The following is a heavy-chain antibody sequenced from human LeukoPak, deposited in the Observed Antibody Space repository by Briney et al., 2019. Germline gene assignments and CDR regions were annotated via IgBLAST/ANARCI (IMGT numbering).Heavy chain of an antibody. CDR2: IPDEGSNQ. D-gene: IGHD5-24*01. CDR1: GFPFSLYG. CDR3: AKDFSMAGDNYSYNGLDV. Sequence: GASLRLSCAASGFPFSLYGMRWARHPPGKGLEWVAFIPDEGSNQYSAASVTGRLTVSTDHCKHTLFLQMSSLRGADTDVSYCAKDFSMAGDNYSYNGLDVWGQGTTVTVYS. J-gene: IGHJ6*02. V-gene: IGHV3-30*02.